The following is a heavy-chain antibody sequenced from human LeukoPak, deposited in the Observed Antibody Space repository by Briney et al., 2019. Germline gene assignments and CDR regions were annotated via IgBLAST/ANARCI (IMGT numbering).Heavy chain of an antibody. D-gene: IGHD3-22*01. J-gene: IGHJ6*02. V-gene: IGHV4-39*07. CDR1: GGSISSSSYY. Sequence: SETLSLTCTVSGGSISSSSYYWGWIRQPLGKGLEWIGSIYYSGSTYYNPSLKSRVTISLDTSKNQFSLRLSSVTAADTAVYYCARSYDSRGYYYYGMDVWGQGTTVTVSS. CDR3: ARSYDSRGYYYYGMDV. CDR2: IYYSGST.